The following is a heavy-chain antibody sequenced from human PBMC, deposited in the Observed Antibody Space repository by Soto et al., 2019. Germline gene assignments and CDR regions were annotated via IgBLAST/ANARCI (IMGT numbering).Heavy chain of an antibody. V-gene: IGHV1-69*13. CDR2: IIPIFGTA. Sequence: SLKVSCKASGGTFSSYAISWVRQAPGQGLEWMGGIIPIFGTANYAQKFQGRVTITADESTSTAYMELSSLRSEDTAVYYCASDCSSTSCYYPLSGFRNYYGMDVWGQGTTVTVSS. CDR3: ASDCSSTSCYYPLSGFRNYYGMDV. J-gene: IGHJ6*02. CDR1: GGTFSSYA. D-gene: IGHD2-2*01.